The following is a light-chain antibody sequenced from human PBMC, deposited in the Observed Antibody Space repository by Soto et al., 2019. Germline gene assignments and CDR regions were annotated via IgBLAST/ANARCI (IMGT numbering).Light chain of an antibody. CDR3: HQYGSSPST. CDR1: LPISNY. Sequence: DIQMTQSPSSLSASVGDRVTITFGASLPISNYLALYQQKPGKIPNLLIYAASTLQAGVPSRFSGSGSGTDFTLTISRLQPEDVAAYYCHQYGSSPSTFGQGTKV. V-gene: IGKV1-27*01. J-gene: IGKJ1*01. CDR2: AAS.